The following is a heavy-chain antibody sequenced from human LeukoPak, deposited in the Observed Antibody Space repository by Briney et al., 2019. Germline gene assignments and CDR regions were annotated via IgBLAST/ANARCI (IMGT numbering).Heavy chain of an antibody. CDR1: GGSFSNYY. J-gene: IGHJ6*03. D-gene: IGHD3-22*01. CDR2: INHSGST. Sequence: SETLSLTCAVYGGSFSNYYWSWIRQPPGKGLEWIGEINHSGSTNYNPSLKSRVTISVDTSKNQFSLKLNSVTAADTAVYYCASLRHYDSSGYYYYYYMDVWGKGTTVTVSS. V-gene: IGHV4-34*01. CDR3: ASLRHYDSSGYYYYYYMDV.